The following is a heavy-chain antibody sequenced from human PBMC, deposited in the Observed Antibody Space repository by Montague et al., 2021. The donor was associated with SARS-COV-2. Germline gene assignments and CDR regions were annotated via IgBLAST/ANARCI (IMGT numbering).Heavy chain of an antibody. V-gene: IGHV4-59*01. CDR3: AGTYYDFWSGFIHYYCMDV. CDR1: GGSISSYY. D-gene: IGHD3-3*01. Sequence: SETLSLTCTVSGGSISSYYWSWIRQPPGKGLEWIGYIYYSGSTNYNPSLKSRVTISVDTSKNQFSLKLSSVTAADTAVYYCAGTYYDFWSGFIHYYCMDVWGKGTTVTVSS. CDR2: IYYSGST. J-gene: IGHJ6*03.